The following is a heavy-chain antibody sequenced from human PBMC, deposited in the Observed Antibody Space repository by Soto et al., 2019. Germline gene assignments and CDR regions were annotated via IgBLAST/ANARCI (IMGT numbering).Heavy chain of an antibody. Sequence: GGSLRLSCAASGFTFSNAWMSGVRQTPGKGLEWVCRIKSKTDAETTDYAAPVKGRFTISRDDSKNALYLQMNSLNTEDTAVYYCTTLYQGISNWGQGTLVTVSS. V-gene: IGHV3-15*01. CDR1: GFTFSNAW. CDR2: IKSKTDAETT. D-gene: IGHD1-20*01. J-gene: IGHJ4*02. CDR3: TTLYQGISN.